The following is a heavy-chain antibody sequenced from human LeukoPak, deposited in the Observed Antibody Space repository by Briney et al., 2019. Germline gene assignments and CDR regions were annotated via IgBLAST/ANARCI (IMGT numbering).Heavy chain of an antibody. Sequence: SQTLSLTCTLSGGSISSYYWIWIRQPPGKGLEWIGFIYYSGNTNYNPSLKSRVTISVDTSKNQFSLKLRSVTAADTAVYYCASARECSSSSGRAYYFDYWGQGTLVTVSS. CDR2: IYYSGNT. CDR3: ASARECSSSSGRAYYFDY. J-gene: IGHJ4*02. D-gene: IGHD6-6*01. CDR1: GGSISSYY. V-gene: IGHV4-59*01.